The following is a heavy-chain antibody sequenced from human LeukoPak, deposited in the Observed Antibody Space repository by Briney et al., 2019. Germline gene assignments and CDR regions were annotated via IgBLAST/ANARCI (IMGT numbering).Heavy chain of an antibody. Sequence: PGGSLRLSCAASGFTFSSYSMNWVRQAPGKGLEWVSSISSSSSYIYYADSVTGRFTVSRDNAKNSLYLQMNSLRDEDTAVYYCARDTEDSGSYYFDAFDIWGQGTMVTVSS. CDR3: ARDTEDSGSYYFDAFDI. J-gene: IGHJ3*02. V-gene: IGHV3-21*01. CDR2: ISSSSSYI. CDR1: GFTFSSYS. D-gene: IGHD1-26*01.